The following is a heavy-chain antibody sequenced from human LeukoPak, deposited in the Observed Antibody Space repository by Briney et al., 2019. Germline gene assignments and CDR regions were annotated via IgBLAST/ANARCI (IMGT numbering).Heavy chain of an antibody. CDR1: GGTFSIYA. V-gene: IGHV1-69*01. CDR2: IIPIFGTA. CDR3: ARPPEDPPESVADYYYYGMDV. Sequence: ASVTVSCTASGGTFSIYAISWVRQAPGQGLEWMGGIIPIFGTANYAQKFQGRVTITADESTSTAYMELSSLRSEDTAVYYCARPPEDPPESVADYYYYGMDVWGQGTTVTVSS. D-gene: IGHD6-19*01. J-gene: IGHJ6*02.